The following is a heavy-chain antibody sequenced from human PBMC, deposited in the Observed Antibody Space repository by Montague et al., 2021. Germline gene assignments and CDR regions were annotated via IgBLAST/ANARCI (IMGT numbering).Heavy chain of an antibody. CDR2: ISGSGGST. V-gene: IGHV3-23*01. Sequence: SLRLSCAASGFTFNSYAMSWVRQAPGKGLEWVSGISGSGGSTYYVDSVKGRFTISRDNSKNTLYLQMNSLRAEDTAVYYCAKDLNLIIVTFGEIIDHWAFDIWGQGTTVTVSS. J-gene: IGHJ3*02. CDR3: AKDLNLIIVTFGEIIDHWAFDI. D-gene: IGHD3-16*02. CDR1: GFTFNSYA.